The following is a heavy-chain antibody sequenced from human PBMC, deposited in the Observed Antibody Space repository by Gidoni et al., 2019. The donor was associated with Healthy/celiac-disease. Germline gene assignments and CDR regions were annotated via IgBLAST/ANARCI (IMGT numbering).Heavy chain of an antibody. CDR3: ATQRADAFDI. J-gene: IGHJ3*02. CDR2: IYSSGST. Sequence: QVQLQESGPGLVKPSETLSLTAPVAGGSISSYYWSWIRQPPGKGLDWIGYIYSSGSTNYNPSLKSRVTISVDTSKNQFSLKLSSVTAADTAVYYCATQRADAFDIWGQGTMVTVSS. V-gene: IGHV4-59*08. CDR1: GGSISSYY.